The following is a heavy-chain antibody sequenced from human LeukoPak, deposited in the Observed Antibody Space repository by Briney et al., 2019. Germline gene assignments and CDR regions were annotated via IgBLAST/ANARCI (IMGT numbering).Heavy chain of an antibody. Sequence: PGGSLRLSCAASGFTFNNYWLTWVRQAPGKGLEWVANINQDGGEKYYVDSVKGRFTISRDNAKNSLYLQMNSLRADDTAVYYGARDVYSSSWYSDYWGQGTLVTVSS. CDR3: ARDVYSSSWYSDY. CDR2: INQDGGEK. J-gene: IGHJ4*02. D-gene: IGHD6-13*01. CDR1: GFTFNNYW. V-gene: IGHV3-7*01.